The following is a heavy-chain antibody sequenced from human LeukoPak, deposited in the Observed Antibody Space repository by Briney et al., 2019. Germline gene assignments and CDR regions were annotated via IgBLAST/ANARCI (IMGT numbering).Heavy chain of an antibody. J-gene: IGHJ6*03. Sequence: ASVKVSCKASGYTFTSYGISWVRQAPGQGLEWMGWISAYNGNTNYAQKLQGRGTMTTDTSTSTAYMELRSLRYDDTAVYYCARGSWDGFGELGLRYYYYYMDVWGKGTTVTISS. CDR1: GYTFTSYG. V-gene: IGHV1-18*01. D-gene: IGHD3-10*01. CDR2: ISAYNGNT. CDR3: ARGSWDGFGELGLRYYYYYMDV.